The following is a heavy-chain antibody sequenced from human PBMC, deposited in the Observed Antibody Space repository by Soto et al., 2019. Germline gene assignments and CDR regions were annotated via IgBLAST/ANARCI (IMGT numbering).Heavy chain of an antibody. CDR2: ISGSGGST. CDR3: AKAGCSSTSCYRRGMDV. Sequence: GGSLRLSCAASGFTFSSYAMSWVRQAPGKGLEWVSAISGSGGSTYYADSVKGRFTISRDNSKNTLYLQMNSLRAEDTAVYYCAKAGCSSTSCYRRGMDVWGQGTTVTVSS. D-gene: IGHD2-2*02. CDR1: GFTFSSYA. V-gene: IGHV3-23*01. J-gene: IGHJ6*02.